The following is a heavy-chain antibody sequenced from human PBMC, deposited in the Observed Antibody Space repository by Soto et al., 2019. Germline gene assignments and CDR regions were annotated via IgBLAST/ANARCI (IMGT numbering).Heavy chain of an antibody. CDR2: ISSSSSTI. J-gene: IGHJ4*02. V-gene: IGHV3-48*02. D-gene: IGHD1-26*01. CDR3: ARDLSGSPRGPYY. CDR1: GFTFSSYS. Sequence: EVQLVESGGGLVQPGGSLRLSCAASGFTFSSYSMNWVRQAPGKGLEWVAYISSSSSTIYYADSVKGRFIISRDNANKSLYLQMNSLRDEDTAVYYCARDLSGSPRGPYYWGQGTLVTVSS.